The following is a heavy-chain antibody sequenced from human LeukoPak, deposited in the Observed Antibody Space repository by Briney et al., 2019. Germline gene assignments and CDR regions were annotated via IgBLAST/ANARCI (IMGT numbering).Heavy chain of an antibody. Sequence: PSETLSLTCTVSGGSISSYYWSWIRQPPGKGLEWIGYIYYSGSTNYNPSLKSRVTISVDTSKNQFSLKLSSVTAADTAVYYCARGIWELRHFDYWGQGTLVTVSS. CDR2: IYYSGST. D-gene: IGHD1-26*01. J-gene: IGHJ4*02. V-gene: IGHV4-59*01. CDR1: GGSISSYY. CDR3: ARGIWELRHFDY.